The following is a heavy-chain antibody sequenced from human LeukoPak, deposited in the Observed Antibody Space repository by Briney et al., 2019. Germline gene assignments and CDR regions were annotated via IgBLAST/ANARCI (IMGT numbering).Heavy chain of an antibody. Sequence: SETLSLTCTVSRGSISSYYWSWIRQPPGKGLEWIGYVYYNGRTNYNPSLKSRFTISVDTSRNQFSLKLSSVTAADTAVYYCARSNTVGADLSFDSWGQGTLVTVSS. V-gene: IGHV4-59*01. J-gene: IGHJ4*02. CDR1: RGSISSYY. D-gene: IGHD1-26*01. CDR2: VYYNGRT. CDR3: ARSNTVGADLSFDS.